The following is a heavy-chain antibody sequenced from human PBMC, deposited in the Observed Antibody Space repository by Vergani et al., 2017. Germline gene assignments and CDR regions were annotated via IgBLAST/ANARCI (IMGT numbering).Heavy chain of an antibody. CDR3: ARLLIGSWKRIAAAVPDY. CDR1: GGSISSSSYY. V-gene: IGHV4-39*01. D-gene: IGHD6-13*01. Sequence: QLQLQESGPGLVKPSETLSLTCTVSGGSISSSSYYWGWIRQPPGKGLEWIGSIYYSGSTYYNPSLKSRVTISVDTSKNQFSLKLSSVTAADTAVYYCARLLIGSWKRIAAAVPDYWGQGTLVTVSS. J-gene: IGHJ4*02. CDR2: IYYSGST.